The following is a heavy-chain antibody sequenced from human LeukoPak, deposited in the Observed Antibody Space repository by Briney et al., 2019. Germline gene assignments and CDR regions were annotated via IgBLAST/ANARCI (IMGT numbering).Heavy chain of an antibody. CDR1: GFTFDDYT. CDR2: ISWDGGST. CDR3: AKDQAARPHYYYYYYMDV. J-gene: IGHJ6*03. Sequence: AGGSLRLSCAASGFTFDDYTMHWVRQAPGKGLEWVSLISWDGGSTYYADSVKGRFTISRDNSKNSLYLQMNSLRTEDTALYYCAKDQAARPHYYYYYYMDVWGKGTTVTVSS. D-gene: IGHD6-6*01. V-gene: IGHV3-43*01.